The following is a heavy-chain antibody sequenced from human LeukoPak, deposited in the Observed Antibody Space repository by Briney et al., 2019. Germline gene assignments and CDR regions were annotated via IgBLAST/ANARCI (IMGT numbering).Heavy chain of an antibody. CDR1: GFTVSSNY. J-gene: IGHJ4*02. CDR2: IYSGGST. CDR3: ATGRYSSSWYLDY. D-gene: IGHD6-13*01. Sequence: PGGSLRLSCAASGFTVSSNYMSWVRQAPGKGLEWVSVIYSGGSTYYADSVKGRFTISRDNSKNTLFLQMNSLRAEDTAVYYCATGRYSSSWYLDYWGQGTLVTVSS. V-gene: IGHV3-53*01.